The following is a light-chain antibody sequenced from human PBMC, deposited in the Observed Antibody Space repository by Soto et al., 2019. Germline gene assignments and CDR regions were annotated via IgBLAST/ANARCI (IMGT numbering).Light chain of an antibody. CDR3: QSYDSSLSGGV. V-gene: IGLV1-40*01. Sequence: QSVLTQPPSLSGAPGLRVTISCTGSSSNIGAADDVHWYQQLPGTAPKLLLYGNNNRPSGVPDRFSGSKSGTSASLAITGLQAEDEAEYYCQSYDSSLSGGVFGGGTQLTVL. CDR2: GNN. CDR1: SSNIGAADD. J-gene: IGLJ3*02.